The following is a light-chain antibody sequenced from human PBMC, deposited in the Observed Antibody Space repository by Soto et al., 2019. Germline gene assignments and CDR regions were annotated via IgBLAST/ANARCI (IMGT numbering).Light chain of an antibody. V-gene: IGKV3-20*01. J-gene: IGKJ1*01. CDR2: GTS. CDR1: QSVSSSS. Sequence: EIVLTQSPGTLSLSPGERATLSCRASQSVSSSSLAWYQQKPGRAPRLLIFGTSTRATGIPDRFSGSGSGTDFTLTVSGLEPEDFAVCYWQQYGSSPWTFGQGTKVEIK. CDR3: QQYGSSPWT.